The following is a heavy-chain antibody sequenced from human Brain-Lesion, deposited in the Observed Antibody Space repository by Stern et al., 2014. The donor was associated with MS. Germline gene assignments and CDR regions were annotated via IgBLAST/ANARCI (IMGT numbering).Heavy chain of an antibody. Sequence: VQLVESGPGLVKPSETLSLTCTVSGGSISSSTYYWAWIRQPPGKGLEWIGNIYYSGFTYYNPSLKSRVTISVDMSKNQFSLKLSSVTAADTAIYYCARHDSVPRPSQLYSARDRGPGYFDYWGQGTLGTGSS. CDR1: GGSISSSTYY. J-gene: IGHJ4*02. D-gene: IGHD1-26*01. CDR2: IYYSGFT. V-gene: IGHV4-39*01. CDR3: ARHDSVPRPSQLYSARDRGPGYFDY.